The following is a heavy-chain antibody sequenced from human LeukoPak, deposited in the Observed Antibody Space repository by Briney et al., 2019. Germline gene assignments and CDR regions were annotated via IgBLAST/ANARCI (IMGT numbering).Heavy chain of an antibody. CDR1: GFTFSSYS. D-gene: IGHD3-3*01. V-gene: IGHV3-48*01. CDR2: ISSSSSTI. CDR3: ARDGGGGPFDY. J-gene: IGHJ4*02. Sequence: GGSLRLSCAASGFTFSSYSMNWVRKAPGKGLEWVSYISSSSSTIYYADSVKGRFTISRDNAKNSLYLQKNSLRAEYTAVYFCARDGGGGPFDYWGQGTVVTVSS.